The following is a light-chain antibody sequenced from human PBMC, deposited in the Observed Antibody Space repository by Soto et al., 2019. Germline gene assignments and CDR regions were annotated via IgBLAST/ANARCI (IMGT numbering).Light chain of an antibody. CDR2: DAS. Sequence: EIVLTQSPATLSLSPGERATLSCRASQSVSSYSAWYQQKPGQAPRLLIYDASNRGTGIPARFSGSGSGTDFTLTISSLEPEDFAVYYCQQRTDWPLTFGGGTKVEI. J-gene: IGKJ4*01. CDR3: QQRTDWPLT. V-gene: IGKV3-11*01. CDR1: QSVSSY.